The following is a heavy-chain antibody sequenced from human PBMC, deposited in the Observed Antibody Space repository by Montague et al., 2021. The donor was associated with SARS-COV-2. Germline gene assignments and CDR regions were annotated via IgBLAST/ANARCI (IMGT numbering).Heavy chain of an antibody. CDR3: AREVRYYYDSSGPGAFDI. J-gene: IGHJ3*02. CDR1: GGSISSYY. CDR2: IYYSGST. D-gene: IGHD3-22*01. V-gene: IGHV4-59*01. Sequence: SETLSLTCTVSGGSISSYYWCWIRQPPGKGLEWIGYIYYSGSTNSNPSLKSRVTISVDTSKNQFSLKLSSVTAADTAVYYCAREVRYYYDSSGPGAFDIWGEGTMVT.